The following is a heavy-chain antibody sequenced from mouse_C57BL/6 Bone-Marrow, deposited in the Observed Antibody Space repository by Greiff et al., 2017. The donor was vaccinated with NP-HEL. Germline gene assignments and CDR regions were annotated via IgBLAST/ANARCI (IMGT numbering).Heavy chain of an antibody. CDR3: TTLPFAY. CDR1: GFNIKDDY. Sequence: VQLKESGAELVRPGASVKLSCTASGFNIKDDYMHWVKQRPEQGLEWIGWIDPENGDTEYASKFQGKATITADTSSNTAYLQLSSLTSEDTAVYYCTTLPFAYWGQGTLVTVSA. CDR2: IDPENGDT. J-gene: IGHJ3*01. V-gene: IGHV14-4*01.